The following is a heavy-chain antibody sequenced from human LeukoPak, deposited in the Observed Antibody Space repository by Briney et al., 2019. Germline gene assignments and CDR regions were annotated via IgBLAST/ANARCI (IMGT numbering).Heavy chain of an antibody. D-gene: IGHD3-10*01. Sequence: ASVKVSCKVSGYTLTELSMHWVRQAPGKGREWMGGFDPEDGETIYAQKFQGRVTMTEDTSTDTAYMELSSLRSEDTAVYYCATEYNHYYGFLFWGQGTLVTVSS. J-gene: IGHJ4*02. CDR3: ATEYNHYYGFLF. CDR2: FDPEDGET. V-gene: IGHV1-24*01. CDR1: GYTLTELS.